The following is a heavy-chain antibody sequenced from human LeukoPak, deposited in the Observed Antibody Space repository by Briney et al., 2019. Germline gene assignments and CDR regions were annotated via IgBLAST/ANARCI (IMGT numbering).Heavy chain of an antibody. D-gene: IGHD2-15*01. CDR2: IKEDGSEK. Sequence: GGSLRLSCPGSGFTFSSYWMSWVRQAPGKGLEWVANIKEDGSEKYYVDSVKGRFTISRDNAKNSVYLQMSSLRAEDTAVYYCAKDTWIVVAATSVLDYWGQGTLVTVSS. CDR3: AKDTWIVVAATSVLDY. CDR1: GFTFSSYW. V-gene: IGHV3-7*01. J-gene: IGHJ4*02.